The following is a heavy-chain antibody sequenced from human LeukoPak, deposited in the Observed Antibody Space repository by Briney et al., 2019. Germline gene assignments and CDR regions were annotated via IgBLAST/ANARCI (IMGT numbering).Heavy chain of an antibody. D-gene: IGHD1-26*01. CDR1: GYTLTELS. J-gene: IGHJ6*03. Sequence: GASVKVSCKVSGYTLTELSMHWVRQAPGKGLEWMGGFDPEDGETIYAQKFQGRVTMTEDTSTDTACMELSSLRSEDTAVYYCATDAGGYSGSYSSYYYYMDVWGKGTTVTVSS. CDR3: ATDAGGYSGSYSSYYYYMDV. CDR2: FDPEDGET. V-gene: IGHV1-24*01.